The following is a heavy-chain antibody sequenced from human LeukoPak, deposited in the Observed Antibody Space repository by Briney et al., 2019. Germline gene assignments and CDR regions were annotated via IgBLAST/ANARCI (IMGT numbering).Heavy chain of an antibody. J-gene: IGHJ6*02. CDR2: INSDGGTS. Sequence: GGSLRLSCAASGFTFSSYWMHWVRQVPGKGLVWVSRINSDGGTSNYADSVKGRFTISRDNAKHTVYLQMNSLRGEDAAVYYCTRVDIRGYRSFYHYYGMDVWGQGTTVTVSS. CDR3: TRVDIRGYRSFYHYYGMDV. CDR1: GFTFSSYW. V-gene: IGHV3-74*01. D-gene: IGHD3-22*01.